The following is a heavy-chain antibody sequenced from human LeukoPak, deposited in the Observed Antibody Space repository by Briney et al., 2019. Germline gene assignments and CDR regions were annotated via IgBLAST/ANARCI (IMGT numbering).Heavy chain of an antibody. CDR2: ISSSSSTI. J-gene: IGHJ6*03. V-gene: IGHV3-48*01. Sequence: PGGSLRLSCAASGFTFSSYEMNWVRQAPGKGLERVSYISSSSSTIYYADSVKGRFTISRDNAKNSLYLQMSSLRAEDTAVYYCARDRIEQQRTLGRSTNYYSYYYMDVWGKGTTVTVSS. CDR3: ARDRIEQQRTLGRSTNYYSYYYMDV. D-gene: IGHD6-13*01. CDR1: GFTFSSYE.